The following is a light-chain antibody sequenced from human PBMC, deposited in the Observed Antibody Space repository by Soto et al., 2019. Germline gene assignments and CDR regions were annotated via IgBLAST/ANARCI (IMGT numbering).Light chain of an antibody. V-gene: IGKV1-5*03. CDR3: QQYNSYPWT. Sequence: DIQMTQSPSTLSASVGDRVTITCRSSQSISSRLAWYQQKPGKAPKLLIYKASSLESGVPSRFSGSGSGTEFPLTISSLQPDDFATYYCQQYNSYPWTFGQGTKVEIK. CDR2: KAS. CDR1: QSISSR. J-gene: IGKJ1*01.